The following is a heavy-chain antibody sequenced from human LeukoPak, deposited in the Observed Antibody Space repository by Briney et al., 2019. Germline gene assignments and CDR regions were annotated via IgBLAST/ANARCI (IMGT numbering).Heavy chain of an antibody. CDR3: ARDRSWRSGYYGYFDY. D-gene: IGHD3-3*01. CDR2: VSYSGST. V-gene: IGHV4-59*01. CDR1: GGSINSYS. Sequence: SETLSLTCTVSGGSINSYSWNWIRQPPGKGLEWVGYVSYSGSTYYNPSLKSRVTISIDTSKNQFSLKLSSVTAADTAVYYCARDRSWRSGYYGYFDYWGQGTLVTVSS. J-gene: IGHJ4*02.